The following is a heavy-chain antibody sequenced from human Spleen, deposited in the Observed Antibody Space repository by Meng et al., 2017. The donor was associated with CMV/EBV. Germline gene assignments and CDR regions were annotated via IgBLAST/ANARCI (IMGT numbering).Heavy chain of an antibody. V-gene: IGHV3-9*01. CDR2: ITWSSSTV. J-gene: IGHJ6*02. Sequence: SLKISCTASGFAFDDYAAHWVRQAPGKGLEWVSSITWSSSTVAYADSVKGRFTVSRDNAKKSLYLQMNSLRAEDTAVYYCARVGNSGYDFQSISVYYYYYGMDVWGQGTTVTVSS. CDR3: ARVGNSGYDFQSISVYYYYYGMDV. CDR1: GFAFDDYA. D-gene: IGHD5-12*01.